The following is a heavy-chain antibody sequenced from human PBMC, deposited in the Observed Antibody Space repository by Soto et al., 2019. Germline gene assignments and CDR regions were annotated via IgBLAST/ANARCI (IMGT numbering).Heavy chain of an antibody. Sequence: QVQLVQSGAEVKKPGASVKVSCKASGYTFTSYDINWVRQATGQGLEWMGWMNPNSGNTGYAQKFQGRVTMTRNTFISTAYMELSSLRSEDTAVYYCARGPTTSYIVVVPADSDFYGMDVWGQGTTVTVSS. CDR1: GYTFTSYD. V-gene: IGHV1-8*01. CDR2: MNPNSGNT. J-gene: IGHJ6*02. D-gene: IGHD2-2*01. CDR3: ARGPTTSYIVVVPADSDFYGMDV.